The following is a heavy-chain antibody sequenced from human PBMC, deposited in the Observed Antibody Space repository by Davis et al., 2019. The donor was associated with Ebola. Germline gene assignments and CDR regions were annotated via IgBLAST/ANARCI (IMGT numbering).Heavy chain of an antibody. Sequence: SETLSLTCAVSGDSISSSNWWSWVRQPPGKGLEWIGEISQSGSTNYNPSLKSRVTISVDKSKNQFSLKLSSVTAADTAVYYCARDLGLTGYLSFYYYGMDVWGQGTTVTVSS. D-gene: IGHD3-9*01. V-gene: IGHV4-4*02. J-gene: IGHJ6*02. CDR2: ISQSGST. CDR3: ARDLGLTGYLSFYYYGMDV. CDR1: GDSISSSNW.